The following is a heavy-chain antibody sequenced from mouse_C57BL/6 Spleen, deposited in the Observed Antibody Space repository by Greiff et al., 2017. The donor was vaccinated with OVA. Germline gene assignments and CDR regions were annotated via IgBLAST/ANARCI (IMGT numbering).Heavy chain of an antibody. CDR3: ARSYYGNYAYAMDY. V-gene: IGHV1-22*01. CDR2: INPNNGGT. CDR1: GYTFTDYN. Sequence: VQLQQSGPELVKPGASVKLSCKASGYTFTDYNMHWVKQSHGKSLEWIGYINPNNGGTSYNQKFKGKATLTVNKSSSTAYMELRSLTSEDSAVYYCARSYYGNYAYAMDYWGQGTSVTVSS. D-gene: IGHD2-1*01. J-gene: IGHJ4*01.